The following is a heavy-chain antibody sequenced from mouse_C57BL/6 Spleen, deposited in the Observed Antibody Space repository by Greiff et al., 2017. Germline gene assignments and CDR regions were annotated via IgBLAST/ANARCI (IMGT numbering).Heavy chain of an antibody. D-gene: IGHD2-5*01. CDR2: IYPGDGDT. CDR3: ARSYYSNLYWYVEG. V-gene: IGHV1-82*01. CDR1: GYAFSSSW. J-gene: IGHJ1*03. Sequence: QVQLQQSGPELVKPGASVKISCKASGYAFSSSWMNWVKQRPGKGLEWIGRIYPGDGDTNYNGKFKGKATLTADKSSSTAYMQLSSLTSEDSAVYFGARSYYSNLYWYVEGWGTGTTVTVSS.